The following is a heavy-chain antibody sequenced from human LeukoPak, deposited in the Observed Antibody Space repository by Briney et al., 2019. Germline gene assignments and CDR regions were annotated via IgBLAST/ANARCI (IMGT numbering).Heavy chain of an antibody. CDR2: ISGSGGST. CDR1: GFTFSSYA. Sequence: GGSLRLSCAASGFTFSSYAMSWVRQAPGKGLESVSAISGSGGSTYYADSVRGRFTISRDNSKNTLYLQMNSLRAEDTAVYYCAKERPEVWFGEINWFDPWGQGTLVTVSS. D-gene: IGHD3-10*01. J-gene: IGHJ5*02. CDR3: AKERPEVWFGEINWFDP. V-gene: IGHV3-23*01.